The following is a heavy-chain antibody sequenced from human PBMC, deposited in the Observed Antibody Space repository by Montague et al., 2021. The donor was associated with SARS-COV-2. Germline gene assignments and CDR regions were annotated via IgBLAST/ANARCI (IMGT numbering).Heavy chain of an antibody. D-gene: IGHD5-12*01. CDR2: IYYSGST. Sequence: SETLSLTCTVSGGSISSSSYYWGWIRQPPGKGLEWIGSIYYSGSTYYNPSPKSRVTISVDTSKNQFSLKLSSVTAADTAVYYCARLYSGYDYYYGMDVWGQGTTV. J-gene: IGHJ6*02. V-gene: IGHV4-39*01. CDR1: GGSISSSSYY. CDR3: ARLYSGYDYYYGMDV.